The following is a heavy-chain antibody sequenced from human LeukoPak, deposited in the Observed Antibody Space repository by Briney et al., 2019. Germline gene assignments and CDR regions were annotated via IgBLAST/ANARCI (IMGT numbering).Heavy chain of an antibody. V-gene: IGHV4-30-2*01. D-gene: IGHD3-10*01. Sequence: PSQTLSLTCAVSGGSISSGGYSWSWIRQPPGKGLEWIGYIYHSGSTYYNPSLKSRVTISVDRSKNQFSLKLSSVTAADTAVYYCARGRIAFPKSAMVRGYRFDYWGQGTLVTVSS. J-gene: IGHJ4*02. CDR2: IYHSGST. CDR3: ARGRIAFPKSAMVRGYRFDY. CDR1: GGSISSGGYS.